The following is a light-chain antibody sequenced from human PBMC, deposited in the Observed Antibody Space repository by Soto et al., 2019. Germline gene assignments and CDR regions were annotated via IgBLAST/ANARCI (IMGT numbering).Light chain of an antibody. J-gene: IGKJ1*01. CDR3: QQYGGSHRT. V-gene: IGKV3-20*01. CDR2: GAS. CDR1: QSVNSNY. Sequence: EIVLTQSPGTLSLSPGERATLSCRASQSVNSNYLAWYQQKFGQAPRLLIYGASSRATGIPDRFSGSGSGTDFTLTISRLEPEDFAVYYCQQYGGSHRTFGQGTKVEIK.